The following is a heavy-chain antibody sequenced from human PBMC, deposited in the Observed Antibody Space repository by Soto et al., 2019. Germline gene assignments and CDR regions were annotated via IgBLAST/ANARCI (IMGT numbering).Heavy chain of an antibody. Sequence: QVQLQESGPGLVKPSQTLSLTCTVSGGSISSGDYYWSWIRQPPGKGLAWIGYIYYSGSTYYNPSLKSRVTISVYAYKNQFSLKLSSVTAADTAVYYCARETVVAATHYYYYYGMDVWGQGTTVTVSS. CDR1: GGSISSGDYY. J-gene: IGHJ6*02. CDR2: IYYSGST. V-gene: IGHV4-30-4*01. CDR3: ARETVVAATHYYYYYGMDV. D-gene: IGHD2-15*01.